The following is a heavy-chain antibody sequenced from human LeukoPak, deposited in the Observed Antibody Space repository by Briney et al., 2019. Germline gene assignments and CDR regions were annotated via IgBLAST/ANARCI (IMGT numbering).Heavy chain of an antibody. D-gene: IGHD2-2*01. V-gene: IGHV1-2*02. Sequence: ASVKVSCKASGYTFTGYYMHWVRQAPGQGLEWMGWINPNSGGTNYAQKFQGRVTMTRDTSISTAYMELSRLRSDDTAVYYCARVRYCSSTSCYGKYYYYYCMDVWGQGTTVTVSS. CDR1: GYTFTGYY. CDR3: ARVRYCSSTSCYGKYYYYYCMDV. J-gene: IGHJ6*02. CDR2: INPNSGGT.